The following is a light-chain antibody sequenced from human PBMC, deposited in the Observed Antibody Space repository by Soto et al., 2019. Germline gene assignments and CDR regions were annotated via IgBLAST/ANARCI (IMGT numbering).Light chain of an antibody. CDR1: QNVDKF. Sequence: EIVLKQSPGTLSLSPGETATLSCRASQNVDKFLAWYQQRPGQPPRLLIFDSSNRATGIPARFSGSGSGTDFTLTISSLEPEDFAVYYCQQRSNWPPWTFGQGTKVDIK. J-gene: IGKJ1*01. V-gene: IGKV3-11*01. CDR3: QQRSNWPPWT. CDR2: DSS.